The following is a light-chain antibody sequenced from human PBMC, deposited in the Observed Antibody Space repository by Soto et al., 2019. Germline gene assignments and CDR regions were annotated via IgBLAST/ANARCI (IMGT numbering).Light chain of an antibody. CDR1: QGLVYSDGNIY. CDR2: KVS. Sequence: VVVTQSPLSLPVTLGQPASISCRSSQGLVYSDGNIYLTWFQQRPGQSPRRLIYKVSSRGSGVPDRFSGSGSGTDFTLKISRVEAEDVGVYYCMQGTHWPITFGQGTRLEIK. CDR3: MQGTHWPIT. V-gene: IGKV2-30*01. J-gene: IGKJ5*01.